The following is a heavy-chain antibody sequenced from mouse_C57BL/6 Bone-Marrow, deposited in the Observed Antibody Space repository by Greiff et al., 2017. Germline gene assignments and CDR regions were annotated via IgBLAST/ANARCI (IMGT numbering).Heavy chain of an antibody. V-gene: IGHV2-9-1*01. J-gene: IGHJ2*01. Sequence: QVQLKQSGPGLVAPSQSLSITCTVSGFSLTSYAISWVRQPPGKGLEWLGGIWTGGGTNYNSALKSRLSISKDNSKSQVFLKMNSLQTDDTARYYCARTGDGYYLYYFDYWGQGTTLTVSS. CDR2: IWTGGGT. D-gene: IGHD2-3*01. CDR1: GFSLTSYA. CDR3: ARTGDGYYLYYFDY.